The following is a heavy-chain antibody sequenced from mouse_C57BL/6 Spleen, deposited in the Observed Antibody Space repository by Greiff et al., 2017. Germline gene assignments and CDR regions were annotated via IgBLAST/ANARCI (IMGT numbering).Heavy chain of an antibody. CDR3: ASGVGDWYFDV. CDR1: GYTFTSYW. Sequence: QVQLQQPGAELVKPGASVKLSCKASGYTFTSYWMQWVKQRPGQGLEWIGEIDPSDSYANYNQKFKGKATLTVDTSSSTAYMQLSSLTSEDSAVYYSASGVGDWYFDVWGTGTTVTVSS. V-gene: IGHV1-50*01. D-gene: IGHD1-1*02. J-gene: IGHJ1*03. CDR2: IDPSDSYA.